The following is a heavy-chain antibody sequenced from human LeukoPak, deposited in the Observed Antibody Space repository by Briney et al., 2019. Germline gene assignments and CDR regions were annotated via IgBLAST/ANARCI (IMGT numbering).Heavy chain of an antibody. CDR2: IYHSGST. CDR1: GGSISSGGYS. D-gene: IGHD3-10*01. CDR3: ARSYYYGLGSYYPPAFDI. Sequence: SETLSLTCAVSGGSISSGGYSWSWIRQPPGKGLEWIGYIYHSGSTYYNPYLKSRVTISVDRSKNQFSLKLSSVTAADTAVYYCARSYYYGLGSYYPPAFDIWGQGTMVTVSS. V-gene: IGHV4-30-2*01. J-gene: IGHJ3*02.